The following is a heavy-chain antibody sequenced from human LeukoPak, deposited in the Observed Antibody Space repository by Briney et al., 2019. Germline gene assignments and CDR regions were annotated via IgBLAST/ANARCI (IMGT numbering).Heavy chain of an antibody. Sequence: GSLRLSCAASGFTFSSYEMNWVRQAPGKGLERVSYISSSGSTIYYADSVKGRFTISRDNAKNSLYLQMNSLRAEDTAVYYCARVEMATMVYWGQGTLVTVSS. CDR2: ISSSGSTI. V-gene: IGHV3-48*03. CDR1: GFTFSSYE. J-gene: IGHJ4*02. D-gene: IGHD5-24*01. CDR3: ARVEMATMVY.